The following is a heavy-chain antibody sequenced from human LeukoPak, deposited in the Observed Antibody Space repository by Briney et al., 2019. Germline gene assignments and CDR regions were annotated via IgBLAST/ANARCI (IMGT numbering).Heavy chain of an antibody. J-gene: IGHJ4*02. CDR3: AREKDSSSLGNSFDY. Sequence: RSGESLRLSCAASGFAFNTYSMNWVRQAPGKGLEWVSFIFSSSTYIYYTDSVKGRFTISRDNAKNSLYLQMNSLRAEDTALYYCAREKDSSSLGNSFDYWGQGTLVTVSS. V-gene: IGHV3-21*04. CDR1: GFAFNTYS. D-gene: IGHD6-6*01. CDR2: IFSSSTYI.